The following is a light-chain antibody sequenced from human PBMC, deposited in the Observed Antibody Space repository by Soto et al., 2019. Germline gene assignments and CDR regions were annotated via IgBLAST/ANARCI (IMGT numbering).Light chain of an antibody. Sequence: AIQMTQSPSSLSASVGDRVTITCRASQDIRNNVAWYQQKPGRAPNLLIYAASDLESGVPSRFSGSGSGTDFTLTISSLQPEDFATYYCLEDYNYPWTFGQGTKVEIQ. CDR2: AAS. CDR1: QDIRNN. CDR3: LEDYNYPWT. V-gene: IGKV1-6*01. J-gene: IGKJ1*01.